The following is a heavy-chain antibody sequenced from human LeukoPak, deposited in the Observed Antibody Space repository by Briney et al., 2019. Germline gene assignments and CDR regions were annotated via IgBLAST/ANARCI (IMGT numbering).Heavy chain of an antibody. CDR2: ISSSSGYI. CDR1: EFTFSSYS. CDR3: ARGGSNHAFDI. V-gene: IGHV3-21*01. J-gene: IGHJ3*02. Sequence: PGGSLRLSWAASEFTFSSYSVNWVRQAPGKGLEWVSSISSSSGYIYYADSVKGRFTISRDNANNSLYLQMNSLRAEDTAVYYCARGGSNHAFDIWGQGTVVTVSS.